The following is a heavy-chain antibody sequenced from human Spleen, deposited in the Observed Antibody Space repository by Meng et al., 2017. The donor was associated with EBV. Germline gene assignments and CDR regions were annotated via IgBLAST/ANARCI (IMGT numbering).Heavy chain of an antibody. CDR1: GDSVSWSTYY. J-gene: IGHJ4*02. V-gene: IGHV4-39*07. CDR3: SLGDNDTPNFDY. Sequence: DSCPGSGRLLQCRSRSCTVSGDSVSWSTYYGGWIRQPPGKELDWIGSIFYSGRTYYNPSLKSRVTISEDTSKNQLSLNLRSVTAADTAVYYCSLGDNDTPNFDYWGQGTLVTVSS. CDR2: IFYSGRT. D-gene: IGHD3-16*01.